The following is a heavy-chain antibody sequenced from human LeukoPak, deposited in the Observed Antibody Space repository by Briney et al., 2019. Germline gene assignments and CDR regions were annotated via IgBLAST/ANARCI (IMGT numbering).Heavy chain of an antibody. D-gene: IGHD3-22*01. CDR2: IIPIFGTA. CDR3: ARVSGYYDSSGYYHPLGFDP. CDR1: GYTFTSYD. J-gene: IGHJ5*02. Sequence: GASMKVSCKASGYTFTSYDINWVRQATGQGLEWMGGIIPIFGTANYAQKFQGRVTITADESTSTAYMELSSLRSEDTAVYYCARVSGYYDSSGYYHPLGFDPWGQGTLVTVSS. V-gene: IGHV1-69*13.